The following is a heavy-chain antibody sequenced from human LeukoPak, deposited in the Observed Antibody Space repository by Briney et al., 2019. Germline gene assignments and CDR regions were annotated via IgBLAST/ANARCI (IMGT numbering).Heavy chain of an antibody. CDR1: GFTFSSYW. CDR2: INSDGSST. CDR3: ARVLWRGAPPDY. J-gene: IGHJ4*02. V-gene: IGHV3-74*01. D-gene: IGHD2/OR15-2a*01. Sequence: GGSLRLSFAASGFTFSSYWMHWVRQAPGKGLGWVSRINSDGSSTSYADSVKGRFTISRDNAKNTLYLQMNSLRAEDTAVYYCARVLWRGAPPDYWGQGTLVTVSS.